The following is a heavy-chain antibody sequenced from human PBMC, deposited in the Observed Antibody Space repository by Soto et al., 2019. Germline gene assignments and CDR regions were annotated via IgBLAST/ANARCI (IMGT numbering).Heavy chain of an antibody. V-gene: IGHV1-69*12. Sequence: QVQLVQSGAEVLKPGSSVKLSCKTSGDTFDTFAISWVRQAPGQGLEWMGGIIPIFRTPDYTQKYQGIVTFTADVSTSTAYMELSSLRSEDTAVYYCARDKGRGQLGGNYYYALDVWGQGTTVTVSS. D-gene: IGHD1-1*01. CDR1: GDTFDTFA. CDR2: IIPIFRTP. J-gene: IGHJ6*02. CDR3: ARDKGRGQLGGNYYYALDV.